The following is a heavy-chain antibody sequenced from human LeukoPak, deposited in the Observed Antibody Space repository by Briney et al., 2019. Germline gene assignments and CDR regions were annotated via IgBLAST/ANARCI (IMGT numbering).Heavy chain of an antibody. CDR2: ISSSGSTI. Sequence: GGSLRLSCAASGFTFSGYSMNWVRQAPGKGLEWVSYISSSGSTIYYADSVKGRFTISRDNAKNSLYLQMSSLRAEDTAVYYCARMQQLVDFVDYWGQGTLVSVSS. CDR1: GFTFSGYS. J-gene: IGHJ4*02. CDR3: ARMQQLVDFVDY. D-gene: IGHD6-13*01. V-gene: IGHV3-48*04.